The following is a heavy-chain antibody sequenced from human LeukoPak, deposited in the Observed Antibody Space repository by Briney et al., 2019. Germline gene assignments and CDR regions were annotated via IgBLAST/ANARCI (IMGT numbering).Heavy chain of an antibody. J-gene: IGHJ4*02. Sequence: PGGSLRLSCAVSGITLSNYGMSWVRQAPGKGLEWVAGISDRGSRTNYADSVKGRFTISTDHPKNTLYLQMNRLRAEDTAVYFCAKRGVVIRVILVGFHKEAYYFDSWGQGALVNVSS. CDR1: GITLSNYG. D-gene: IGHD3-22*01. V-gene: IGHV3-23*01. CDR2: ISDRGSRT. CDR3: AKRGVVIRVILVGFHKEAYYFDS.